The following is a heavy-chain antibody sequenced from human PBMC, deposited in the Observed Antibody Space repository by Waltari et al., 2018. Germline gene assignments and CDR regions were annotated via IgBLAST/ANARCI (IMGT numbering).Heavy chain of an antibody. J-gene: IGHJ3*01. Sequence: EVQLVQSGAEVQKPGESLKISCKGSGYRFTNYWIGWVRQMPGKGLEWMGFVYPGDSDTRYSQSFQGQVTISADKSISTAYMQWSSLRASDTAMYYCARAYASGDDAFDLWGQGTVVTVSS. CDR3: ARAYASGDDAFDL. CDR2: VYPGDSDT. CDR1: GYRFTNYW. D-gene: IGHD2-2*01. V-gene: IGHV5-51*01.